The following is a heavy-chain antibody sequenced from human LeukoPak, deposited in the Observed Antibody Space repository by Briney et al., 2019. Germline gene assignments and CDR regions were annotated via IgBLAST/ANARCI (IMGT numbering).Heavy chain of an antibody. V-gene: IGHV3-30*18. CDR2: ISYDGSNK. D-gene: IGHD4-17*01. Sequence: PGGSLRLSCAASGFTFSSYGMHWVRQAPGKGLEWVAVISYDGSNKYYADSVKGRFTISRDNSKNTLYLQMNSLRAEDTAVYYCAKDLPPYGDFYYYYMDVWGKGTTVTVSS. J-gene: IGHJ6*03. CDR3: AKDLPPYGDFYYYYMDV. CDR1: GFTFSSYG.